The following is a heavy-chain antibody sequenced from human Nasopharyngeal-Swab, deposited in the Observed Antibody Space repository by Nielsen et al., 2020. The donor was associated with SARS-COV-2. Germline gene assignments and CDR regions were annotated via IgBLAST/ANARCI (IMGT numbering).Heavy chain of an antibody. D-gene: IGHD5-24*01. Sequence: GESLKISCAASGFTFRNYGMHWVRQAPGTGLEWVTFIWYDGTNSFYADSVKGRFTSSRDNSKNTMYLQMNSLRAEDTAVYYCVRDNGYNTLDFWGQGTLVTVSS. CDR2: IWYDGTNS. V-gene: IGHV3-33*01. CDR1: GFTFRNYG. J-gene: IGHJ4*02. CDR3: VRDNGYNTLDF.